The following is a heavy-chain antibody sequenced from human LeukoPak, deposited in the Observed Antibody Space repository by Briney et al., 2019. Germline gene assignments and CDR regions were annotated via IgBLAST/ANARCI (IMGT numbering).Heavy chain of an antibody. V-gene: IGHV1-69*13. CDR3: AREWELESWFDP. CDR2: IIPIFGTA. J-gene: IGHJ5*02. Sequence: ASVKVPFTASGGTFSSYAISWVRQAPGQGLEWMGGIIPIFGTANYAQKFQGRVTITADESTSTAYMELSSLRSEDTAVYFCAREWELESWFDPWGQGTLVTVSS. CDR1: GGTFSSYA. D-gene: IGHD1-26*01.